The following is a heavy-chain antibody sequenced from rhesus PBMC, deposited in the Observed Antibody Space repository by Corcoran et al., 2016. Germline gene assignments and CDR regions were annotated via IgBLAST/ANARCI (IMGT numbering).Heavy chain of an antibody. J-gene: IGHJ4*01. Sequence: QVQLQEPGPGLVKPSETLSLTRAVSDYYISSGFAWRWIRQPPGQGLEWIGYTGGSSGSTNYNPSLKSRVTISKDTSKNQFSLKLNSVTAADAAVYHCARGMYYFDFWGRGVLVTVSS. CDR1: DYYISSGFA. D-gene: IGHD1-32*01. CDR3: ARGMYYFDF. V-gene: IGHV4-127*01. CDR2: TGGSSGST.